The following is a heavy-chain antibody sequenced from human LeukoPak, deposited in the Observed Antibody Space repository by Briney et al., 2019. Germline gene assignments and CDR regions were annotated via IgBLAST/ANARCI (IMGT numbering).Heavy chain of an antibody. J-gene: IGHJ4*02. D-gene: IGHD6-13*01. Sequence: GSVKVSCKASGYTFTSYYMHWVRQAPGQGLEWVGIINPSGGSTSYAQNFQGRVTMTMDMSRSTVYMELSSLRSEDTAVYYCARELIAAAGIRFAEFDYWGQGTLVTVSS. CDR1: GYTFTSYY. CDR2: INPSGGST. V-gene: IGHV1-46*01. CDR3: ARELIAAAGIRFAEFDY.